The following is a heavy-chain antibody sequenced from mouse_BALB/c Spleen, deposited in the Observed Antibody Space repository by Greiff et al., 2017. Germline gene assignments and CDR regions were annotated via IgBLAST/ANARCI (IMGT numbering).Heavy chain of an antibody. D-gene: IGHD2-4*01. Sequence: QVQLQQPGAELVMPGASVKMSCKASGYTFTDYWMHWVKQRPGQGLEWIGAIDTSDSYTSYNQKFKGKATLTVDASSSTAYMQLSSLTSEDSAVYYCAREDYDVYAMDYWGQGTSVTVSS. J-gene: IGHJ4*01. CDR1: GYTFTDYW. V-gene: IGHV1-69*01. CDR3: AREDYDVYAMDY. CDR2: IDTSDSYT.